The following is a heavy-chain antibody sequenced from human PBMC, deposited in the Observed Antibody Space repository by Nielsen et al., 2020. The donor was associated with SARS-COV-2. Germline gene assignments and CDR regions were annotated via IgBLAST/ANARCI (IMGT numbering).Heavy chain of an antibody. CDR3: ARVVSPVTQYYYYGMDV. J-gene: IGHJ6*02. Sequence: ASVKVSCKASGYTFTNYAMNWVRQAPGQGLEWMGWINTNTGNPTYAQGFTGRFVFSLDTSVSTAYLQISSLKAEDTAVYYCARVVSPVTQYYYYGMDVWGQGTTVTVSS. V-gene: IGHV7-4-1*02. CDR2: INTNTGNP. CDR1: GYTFTNYA. D-gene: IGHD2-21*01.